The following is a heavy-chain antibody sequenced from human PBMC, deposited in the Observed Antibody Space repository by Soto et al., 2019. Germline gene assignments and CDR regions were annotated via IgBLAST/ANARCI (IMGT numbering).Heavy chain of an antibody. CDR2: ISGSGGST. CDR1: GFTFSSYA. Sequence: GGSLRLSCAASGFTFSSYAMSWVRQAPGKGLEWVSAISGSGGSTYYADSVKGRFTISRDNSKNTLYLQMNSLRAEDTAVYYCAKDGPARGAYYDSPGRAFDIWGQGTMVTVSS. V-gene: IGHV3-23*01. CDR3: AKDGPARGAYYDSPGRAFDI. D-gene: IGHD3-22*01. J-gene: IGHJ3*02.